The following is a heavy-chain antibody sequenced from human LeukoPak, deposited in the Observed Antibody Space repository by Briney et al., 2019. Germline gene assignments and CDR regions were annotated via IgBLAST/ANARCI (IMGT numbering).Heavy chain of an antibody. J-gene: IGHJ4*02. CDR3: GHSRGYYPPSLGDY. CDR1: GFSRSTRGVG. CDR2: IYWDDDK. V-gene: IGHV2-5*02. D-gene: IGHD3-22*01. Sequence: SGPTLVHPTPTLTLTCTFSGFSRSTRGVGVGWIRQPPGKALEWLAIIYWDDDKRYSPSLKSRLTITKDTSKNQVVLTMTNMDPVDTATYYCGHSRGYYPPSLGDYWGQGTLVTVSS.